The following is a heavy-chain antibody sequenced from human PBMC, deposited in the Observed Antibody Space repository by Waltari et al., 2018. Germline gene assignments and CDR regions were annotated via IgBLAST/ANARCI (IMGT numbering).Heavy chain of an antibody. J-gene: IGHJ4*02. CDR2: INPNNGAT. D-gene: IGHD7-27*01. CDR3: ARDRWGESHGYGY. V-gene: IGHV1-2*02. Sequence: QVQLVQSGVEVKKPGASVRVSCKASGYTFTVYFLHWIRQAPGQGPEWMGWINPNNGATHYAQKLKGRVTMTRDTSINTAYLEVTSDDTAVYFCARDRWGESHGYGYWGRGTLVTVSS. CDR1: GYTFTVYF.